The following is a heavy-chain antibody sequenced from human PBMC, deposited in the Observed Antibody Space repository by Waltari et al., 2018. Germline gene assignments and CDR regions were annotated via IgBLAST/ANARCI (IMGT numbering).Heavy chain of an antibody. Sequence: EVQVVESGGGLAQPGGSLRLSCAASGFTFSRSWMHWVRPAPGKGLVWVVLINPDGMTRDYADSVEGRFTISRDNAQNTLYLQLNNLRVDDTAIYYCARELRGDNDLWGQGTMVTVSS. D-gene: IGHD3-9*01. V-gene: IGHV3-74*01. CDR1: GFTFSRSW. CDR3: ARELRGDNDL. CDR2: INPDGMTR. J-gene: IGHJ3*01.